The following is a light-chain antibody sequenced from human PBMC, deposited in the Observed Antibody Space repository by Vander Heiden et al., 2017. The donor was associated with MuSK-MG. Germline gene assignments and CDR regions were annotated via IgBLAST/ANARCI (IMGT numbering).Light chain of an antibody. Sequence: DIQMPPSPSSVSASVGDSVTITCRASQVINNWLAWYQQRPGRAPTLLVYLVSSLQSGVPSRFSGSGSGTDFTLTINSLQPEDSATYYCQQSNSFPPTFGPGTKVDVK. V-gene: IGKV1-12*01. CDR1: QVINNW. CDR2: LVS. J-gene: IGKJ3*01. CDR3: QQSNSFPPT.